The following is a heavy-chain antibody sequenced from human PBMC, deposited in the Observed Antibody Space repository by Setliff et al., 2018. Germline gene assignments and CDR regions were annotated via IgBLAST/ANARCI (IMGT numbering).Heavy chain of an antibody. Sequence: SFYWAWVRQAPGKGLEWVSVIYTGGSTYYADSVKGRFTISRDNSKNTLYLQMNSLRAEDTAVYYCARDLGARYCSGGSCSHYYYYYYMDVWGKGTTVTVSS. V-gene: IGHV3-53*01. J-gene: IGHJ6*03. CDR2: IYTGGST. CDR1: SFY. D-gene: IGHD2-15*01. CDR3: ARDLGARYCSGGSCSHYYYYYYMDV.